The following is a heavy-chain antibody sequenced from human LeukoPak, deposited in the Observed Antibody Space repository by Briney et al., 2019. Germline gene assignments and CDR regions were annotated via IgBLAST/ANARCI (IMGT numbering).Heavy chain of an antibody. CDR2: ISGSGGST. Sequence: GGSLRLSCAASGFTFSSYAMSWVRQAPGKGLEWVSAISGSGGSTYYADSVKGRFTISRDNSKNTLYLQMNSLRAEDTAVYYCARDFYGSGSQFDYWGQGTLVTVSS. D-gene: IGHD3-10*01. J-gene: IGHJ4*02. V-gene: IGHV3-23*01. CDR3: ARDFYGSGSQFDY. CDR1: GFTFSSYA.